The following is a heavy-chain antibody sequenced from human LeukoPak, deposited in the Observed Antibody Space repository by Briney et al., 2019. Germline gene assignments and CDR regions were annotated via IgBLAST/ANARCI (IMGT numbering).Heavy chain of an antibody. D-gene: IGHD2-15*01. CDR1: GFTFSNAW. V-gene: IGHV3-15*01. Sequence: GGSLRLSCAASGFTFSNAWMSWVRQAPGKGLEWVGRIKSKTDGGTTDYAAPVKGRFTISRDDSKNTLYLQMNSLKTEDTAVYYCTTDITRGIVVVVAAIPYYYGMDVWGQGTTVTVSS. CDR3: TTDITRGIVVVVAAIPYYYGMDV. J-gene: IGHJ6*02. CDR2: IKSKTDGGTT.